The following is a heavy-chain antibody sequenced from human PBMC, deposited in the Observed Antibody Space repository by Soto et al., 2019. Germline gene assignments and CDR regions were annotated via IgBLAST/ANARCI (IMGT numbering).Heavy chain of an antibody. Sequence: EAQLVESGGGLVQPGGSLRLSCAASGFTFSGYWMHWVRQAPERGLVWVSRINGDGTTTHYADSVKGRFTISRDNGKNTLYLQMNRLSAEDTAVYSCVRSREGYNLGAEYWGEGTLVTVSS. CDR2: INGDGTTT. V-gene: IGHV3-74*01. J-gene: IGHJ4*02. D-gene: IGHD5-12*01. CDR1: GFTFSGYW. CDR3: VRSREGYNLGAEY.